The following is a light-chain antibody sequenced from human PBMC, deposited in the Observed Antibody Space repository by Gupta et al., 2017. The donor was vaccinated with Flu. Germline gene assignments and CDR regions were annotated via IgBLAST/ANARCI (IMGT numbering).Light chain of an antibody. V-gene: IGLV2-14*01. CDR3: SSYTSSSTRV. Sequence: QSALTQPASVSGSPGQSITISCTGTSSDVGGYNYVSWYQQHPGKAPKLMIYEVSNRPSGVSNRSSGSQSGNTASLTISGLQAEDEADYYCSSYTSSSTRVFGGGTKLTVL. CDR2: EVS. J-gene: IGLJ3*02. CDR1: SSDVGGYNY.